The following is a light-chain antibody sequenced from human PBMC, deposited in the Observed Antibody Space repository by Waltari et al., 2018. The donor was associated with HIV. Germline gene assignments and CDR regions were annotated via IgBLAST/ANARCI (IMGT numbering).Light chain of an antibody. Sequence: EIVLTPSPATLSLSPGERATLSCRASQSVNRYLAWFQQKPGQAPRLLIYEASNRATGIPARFSGSGSGTDFTLTIASLEPEDFAIYYCQQRSNWPLTFGGGTKVEIK. V-gene: IGKV3-11*01. CDR3: QQRSNWPLT. CDR1: QSVNRY. J-gene: IGKJ4*01. CDR2: EAS.